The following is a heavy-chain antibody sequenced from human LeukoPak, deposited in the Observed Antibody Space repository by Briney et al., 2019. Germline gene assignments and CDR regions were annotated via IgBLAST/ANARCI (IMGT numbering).Heavy chain of an antibody. CDR3: ARLRLLGEHCSGTSCLDVFDI. Sequence: SETLSPTCSVSGGSVSSRSYYWGWIRQPPGKGLEWIGSINYSGNTYYNVSLTSRVTISVDTSKNQFSLKLNSLTAADTAVYYCARLRLLGEHCSGTSCLDVFDIWGQGTMVTVSS. CDR1: GGSVSSRSYY. J-gene: IGHJ3*02. D-gene: IGHD2-2*01. V-gene: IGHV4-39*01. CDR2: INYSGNT.